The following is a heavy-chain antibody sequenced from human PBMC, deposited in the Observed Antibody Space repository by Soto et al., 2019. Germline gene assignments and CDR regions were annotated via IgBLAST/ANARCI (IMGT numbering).Heavy chain of an antibody. Sequence: PGGSLRLSCAASGFSFTSYDMSWVRQAPGKGLEWVSSLSSGGSTYYADSVKGRFTISRDNSKSTLYLQMDSLRAEDTAVFYCARRRFIVPKGLYGLDVWGQGTTVTVSS. V-gene: IGHV3-23*01. CDR1: GFSFTSYD. CDR2: LSSGGST. J-gene: IGHJ6*02. CDR3: ARRRFIVPKGLYGLDV. D-gene: IGHD2-8*01.